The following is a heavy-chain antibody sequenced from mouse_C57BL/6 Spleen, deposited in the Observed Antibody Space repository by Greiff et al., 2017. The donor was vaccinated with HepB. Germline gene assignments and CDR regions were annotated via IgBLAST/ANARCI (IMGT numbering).Heavy chain of an antibody. Sequence: VQLKESGPGLVKPSQSLSLTCSVTGYSITSGYYWNWIRQFPGNKLEWMGYISYDGSNNYNPSLKNRISITRDTSKNQFFLKLNSVTTEDTATYYSARVYGSSSYYFDYWGQGTTLTVSS. V-gene: IGHV3-6*01. CDR3: ARVYGSSSYYFDY. J-gene: IGHJ2*01. CDR2: ISYDGSN. D-gene: IGHD1-1*01. CDR1: GYSITSGYY.